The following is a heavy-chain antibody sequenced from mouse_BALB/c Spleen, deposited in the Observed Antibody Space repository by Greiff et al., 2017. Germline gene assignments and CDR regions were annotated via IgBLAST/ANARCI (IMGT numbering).Heavy chain of an antibody. CDR1: GYSITSDYA. Sequence: EVKLVESGPGLVKPSQSLSLTCTVTGYSITSDYAWNWIRQFPGNKLEWMGYISYSGSTSYNPSLKSRISITRDTSKNQFFLQLNSVTTEDTATYYCARFETRSYAMDYWGQGTSVTVSS. D-gene: IGHD2-13*01. V-gene: IGHV3-2*02. CDR3: ARFETRSYAMDY. CDR2: ISYSGST. J-gene: IGHJ4*01.